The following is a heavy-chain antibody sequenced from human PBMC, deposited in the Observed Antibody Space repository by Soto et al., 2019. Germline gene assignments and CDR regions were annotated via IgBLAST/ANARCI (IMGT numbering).Heavy chain of an antibody. D-gene: IGHD5-18*01. J-gene: IGHJ4*02. CDR3: AVYTAMAKGVDY. CDR2: IIPIFGTA. Sequence: TVKVSCKASGGTFSSYAISWVRQAPGQGLEWMGGIIPIFGTANYAQKFQGRVTITADESTSTAYMELSSLRSEDTAVYYCAVYTAMAKGVDYWGQGTLVTVSS. V-gene: IGHV1-69*13. CDR1: GGTFSSYA.